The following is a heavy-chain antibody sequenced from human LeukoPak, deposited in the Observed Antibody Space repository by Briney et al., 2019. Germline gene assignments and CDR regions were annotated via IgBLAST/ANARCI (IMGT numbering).Heavy chain of an antibody. CDR2: MNPNSGNT. V-gene: IGHV1-8*03. Sequence: GASVKVSCKASGYTFTSYDINWVRQATGQGLEWMGWMNPNSGNTGYAQKFQGRVTITRNTSISTAYMELSRLRSDDTAVYYCAREGPEYYFDYWGQGTLVTVSS. CDR1: GYTFTSYD. CDR3: AREGPEYYFDY. J-gene: IGHJ4*02.